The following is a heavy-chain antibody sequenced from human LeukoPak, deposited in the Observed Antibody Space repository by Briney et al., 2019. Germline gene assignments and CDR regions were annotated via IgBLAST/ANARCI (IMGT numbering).Heavy chain of an antibody. Sequence: PSETLSLTCTVSGGSISSYYWSWIRQPPGKGLEWIGEINHSGSTNYNPSLKSRVTISVDTSKNQFSLKLSSVTAADTAVYYCARDQRSYDFWSGYYYWGQGTLVTVSS. D-gene: IGHD3/OR15-3a*01. CDR1: GGSISSYY. V-gene: IGHV4-34*01. CDR3: ARDQRSYDFWSGYYY. J-gene: IGHJ4*02. CDR2: INHSGST.